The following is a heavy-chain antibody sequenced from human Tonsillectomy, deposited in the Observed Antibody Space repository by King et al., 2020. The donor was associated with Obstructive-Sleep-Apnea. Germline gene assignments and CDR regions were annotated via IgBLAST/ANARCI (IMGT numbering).Heavy chain of an antibody. CDR1: GGSISSYS. D-gene: IGHD3-9*01. CDR2: MFRSGST. Sequence: VQLRESGPGLVKPSETLSLTCTVSGGSISSYSWAWIRQPAGEGLEWIGRMFRSGSTNCNPSLKSRVTMSVDTSKNQFSLKLSSVTAADTAVYYCARDVPYDWLVPYYYYGMDVWGQGTTVTVSS. CDR3: ARDVPYDWLVPYYYYGMDV. J-gene: IGHJ6*02. V-gene: IGHV4-4*07.